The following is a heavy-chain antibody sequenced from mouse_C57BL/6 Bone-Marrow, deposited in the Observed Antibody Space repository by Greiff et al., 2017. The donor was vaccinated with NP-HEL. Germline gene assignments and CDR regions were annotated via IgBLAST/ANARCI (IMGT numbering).Heavy chain of an antibody. V-gene: IGHV5-9-1*02. CDR1: GFTFSSYA. CDR3: TSQRIYYGSSHWYFDV. CDR2: ISSGGDYI. Sequence: EVKLMESGEGLVKPGGSLKLSCAASGFTFSSYAMSWVHQTPEKRLEWVAYISSGGDYIYYADTVKGRFTISRDNARNTLYLQMSSLKSEDTAMYYCTSQRIYYGSSHWYFDVWGTGTTVTVSS. J-gene: IGHJ1*03. D-gene: IGHD1-1*01.